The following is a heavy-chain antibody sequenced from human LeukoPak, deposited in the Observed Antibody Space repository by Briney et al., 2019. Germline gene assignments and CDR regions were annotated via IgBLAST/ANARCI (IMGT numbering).Heavy chain of an antibody. CDR2: INHSGST. CDR3: ARDPYYGSGIVY. Sequence: SETLSLTCAVYGGSFSGYYWSCIRQPPGKGLEWIGEINHSGSTNYNPSLKSRVTISVDTTKNQFSLKLSSVTAADTAVYYCARDPYYGSGIVYWGQGTLVTVSS. D-gene: IGHD3-10*01. CDR1: GGSFSGYY. V-gene: IGHV4-34*01. J-gene: IGHJ4*02.